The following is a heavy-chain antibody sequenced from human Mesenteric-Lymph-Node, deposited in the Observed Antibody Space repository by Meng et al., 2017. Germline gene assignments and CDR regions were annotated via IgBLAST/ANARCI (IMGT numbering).Heavy chain of an antibody. CDR2: ISQTGGTL. D-gene: IGHD3-10*01. J-gene: IGHJ6*02. CDR1: GFTFSSYR. CDR3: AREVGVRGFMDV. Sequence: GGSLRLSCAASGFTFSSYRMSWVRQAPGKGLDWVAVISQTGGTLYYADSVKGRFTISRDNSSNTLYLQMNTLRTEDTAVYFCAREVGVRGFMDVWGQGTTVTVSS. V-gene: IGHV3-30*01.